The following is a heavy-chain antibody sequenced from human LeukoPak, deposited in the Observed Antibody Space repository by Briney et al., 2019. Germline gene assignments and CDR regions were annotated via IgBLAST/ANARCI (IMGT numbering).Heavy chain of an antibody. CDR3: AAANYDILTDYYYYGMDV. CDR2: IVVGSGNT. Sequence: ASVKVSCKASGFTFTSSAVQWVRQARGQRLEWIEWIVVGSGNTNYAQKFQERVTITRDMSTSTAYMELSSLRSEDTAVYYCAAANYDILTDYYYYGMDVWGKGTTVTVSS. D-gene: IGHD3-9*01. CDR1: GFTFTSSA. V-gene: IGHV1-58*01. J-gene: IGHJ6*04.